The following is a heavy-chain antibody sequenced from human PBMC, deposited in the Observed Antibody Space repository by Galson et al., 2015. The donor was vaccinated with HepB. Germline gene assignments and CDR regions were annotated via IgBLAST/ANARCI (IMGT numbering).Heavy chain of an antibody. V-gene: IGHV3-33*01. CDR1: GFTFSNYG. J-gene: IGHJ4*02. CDR3: AREGPGSLDPGYYFDF. CDR2: VWFDGLNK. Sequence: LRLSCAASGFTFSNYGMHWVRQAPGKGLEWVAVVWFDGLNKYYADSVKGRFTISRDKSKNTLYLQMNSLRVDDTAVYYCAREGPGSLDPGYYFDFWGQGTLVTVSS. D-gene: IGHD1-26*01.